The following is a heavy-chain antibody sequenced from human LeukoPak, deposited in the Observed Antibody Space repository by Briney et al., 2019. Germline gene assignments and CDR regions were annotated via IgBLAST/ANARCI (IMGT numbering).Heavy chain of an antibody. D-gene: IGHD3-3*01. CDR3: AAGFLEWSGYYGMDV. CDR2: ISAYNGNT. CDR1: GYTFTSYG. Sequence: ASVKVSCKASGYTFTSYGISWVRQAPGQGLEWMGWISAYNGNTDYAQKLQGRVTMTTDTSTSTAYMELRGLRSDDTAVYYCAAGFLEWSGYYGMDVWGQGTTVTVSS. J-gene: IGHJ6*02. V-gene: IGHV1-18*01.